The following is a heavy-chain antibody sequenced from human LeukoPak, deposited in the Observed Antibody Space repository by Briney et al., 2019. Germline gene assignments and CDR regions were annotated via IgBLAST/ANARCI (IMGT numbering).Heavy chain of an antibody. CDR2: IWYDGGKK. Sequence: GGSLRLSCAASGFTFSDYGMYWVRQAPGKGLEWVALIWYDGGKKYYTDSVRGRFTLSRDNSKNTLYLQMDSLRAEDTAVYYCVRYCNGGSCYRAAFDVWGPGTMVTVSS. J-gene: IGHJ3*01. D-gene: IGHD2-15*01. CDR3: VRYCNGGSCYRAAFDV. V-gene: IGHV3-33*01. CDR1: GFTFSDYG.